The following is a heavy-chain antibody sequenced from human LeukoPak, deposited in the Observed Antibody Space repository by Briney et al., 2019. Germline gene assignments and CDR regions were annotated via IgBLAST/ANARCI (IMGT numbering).Heavy chain of an antibody. J-gene: IGHJ4*02. D-gene: IGHD3-22*01. CDR2: ISAYNGNT. V-gene: IGHV1-18*01. CDR3: ARDLYYYDSSGYYFSY. CDR1: GYTFTSYG. Sequence: ASMKVSCKASGYTFTSYGISWVRQAPGQGLEWMGWISAYNGNTNYAQKLQGRVTMTTDTSTSTAYMELRSLRSDDTAVYYCARDLYYYDSSGYYFSYWGQGTLVTVSS.